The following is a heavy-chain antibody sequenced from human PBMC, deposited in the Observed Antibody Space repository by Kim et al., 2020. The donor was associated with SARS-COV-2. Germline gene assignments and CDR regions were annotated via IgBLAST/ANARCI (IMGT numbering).Heavy chain of an antibody. J-gene: IGHJ3*02. CDR2: INHSGST. D-gene: IGHD3-10*01. Sequence: SETLSLTCAVYGGSFSGYYWSWIRQPPGKGLEWIGEINHSGSTNYNPSLKSRVTISVDTSKNQFSLKLSSVTAADTAVYYCARAPAYYYGSGSPRGAFDIWGQGTMVTVSS. CDR1: GGSFSGYY. CDR3: ARAPAYYYGSGSPRGAFDI. V-gene: IGHV4-34*01.